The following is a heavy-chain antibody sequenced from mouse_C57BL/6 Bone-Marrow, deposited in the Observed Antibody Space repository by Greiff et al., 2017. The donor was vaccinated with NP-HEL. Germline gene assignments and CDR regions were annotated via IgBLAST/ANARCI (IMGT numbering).Heavy chain of an antibody. J-gene: IGHJ4*01. CDR2: ISSGSSTI. CDR1: GFTFSDYG. CDR3: ARRYRGLYYYAMDY. V-gene: IGHV5-17*01. Sequence: EVKLMESGGGLVKPGGSLKLSCAASGFTFSDYGMHWVRQAPEQGLEWVAYISSGSSTIYYADTVKGRFTISRDNATNTLFLQMTSLRSEDTAMYYCARRYRGLYYYAMDYWGQGTSVTVSS. D-gene: IGHD2-12*01.